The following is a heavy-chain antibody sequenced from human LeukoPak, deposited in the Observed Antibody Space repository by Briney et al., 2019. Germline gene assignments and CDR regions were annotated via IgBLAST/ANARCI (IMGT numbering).Heavy chain of an antibody. Sequence: GGSLRLSCVASGLTFSNSAMHWVRQAPGKGLEWVAVISYDGSNKYYADSVKGRFTISRDNSKNTLYLQMNSLRAEDTAVYYCARGNGYRAAGVRGDYWGQGTLVTVSS. CDR2: ISYDGSNK. CDR3: ARGNGYRAAGVRGDY. CDR1: GLTFSNSA. V-gene: IGHV3-30-3*01. J-gene: IGHJ4*02. D-gene: IGHD5-24*01.